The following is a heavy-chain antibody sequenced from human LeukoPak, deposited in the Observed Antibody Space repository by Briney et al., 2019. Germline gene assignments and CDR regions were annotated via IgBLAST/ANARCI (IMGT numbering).Heavy chain of an antibody. D-gene: IGHD3-10*01. CDR2: INPNSGGT. V-gene: IGHV1-2*02. J-gene: IGHJ6*02. CDR1: GYTFTGYY. Sequence: ASVKVSCKASGYTFTGYYMHWVRQAPGQGLKWMGWINPNSGGTNYAQKFQGRVTMTRDTSISTAYMELSRLRSDDTAVYYCARDSPCIWFGELFFRYYYYGMDVWGQGTTVTVSS. CDR3: ARDSPCIWFGELFFRYYYYGMDV.